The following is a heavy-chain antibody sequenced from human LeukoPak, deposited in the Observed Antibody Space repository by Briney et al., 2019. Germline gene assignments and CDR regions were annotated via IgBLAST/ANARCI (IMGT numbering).Heavy chain of an antibody. CDR1: GYTFTNYV. J-gene: IGHJ4*02. Sequence: ASVKVSCKASGYTFTNYVMHWVRQAPGQRLEWMGWINAGHGNTKYSQEFQGRVTITRDTSASTAYMELSSLRSEDTAVYYCARGRRSSGYYYIFDYWGQGTLVTVSS. V-gene: IGHV1-3*03. CDR2: INAGHGNT. D-gene: IGHD3-22*01. CDR3: ARGRRSSGYYYIFDY.